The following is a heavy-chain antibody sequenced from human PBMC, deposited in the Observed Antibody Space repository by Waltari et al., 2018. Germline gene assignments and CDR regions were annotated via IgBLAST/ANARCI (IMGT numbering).Heavy chain of an antibody. J-gene: IGHJ3*02. V-gene: IGHV1-24*01. Sequence: QVQLVQSGAEVKKPGASVKVSCKVSGYPLTELSMHWVRQAPGKGLEWMGGCDPEDGETIYAKKFQGRVTMTEDTSTDTAYMELSSLRSEDTAVYYCATNLAEGWNPHAFDIWGQGTMVTVSS. CDR1: GYPLTELS. CDR2: CDPEDGET. D-gene: IGHD1-1*01. CDR3: ATNLAEGWNPHAFDI.